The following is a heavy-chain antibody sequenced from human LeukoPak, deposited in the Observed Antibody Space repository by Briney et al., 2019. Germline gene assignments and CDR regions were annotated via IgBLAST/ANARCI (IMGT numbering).Heavy chain of an antibody. D-gene: IGHD6-19*01. CDR1: GFTFSSSA. J-gene: IGHJ4*02. CDR2: ISWNSGSI. V-gene: IGHV3-9*01. CDR3: AKGITIAVAAPFDY. Sequence: GGSLRLSCAASGFTFSSSAMSWVRQAPGKGLEWVSGISWNSGSIGYADSVKGRFTISRDNAENSLYLQMNSLRAEDTALYYCAKGITIAVAAPFDYWGQGTLVTVSS.